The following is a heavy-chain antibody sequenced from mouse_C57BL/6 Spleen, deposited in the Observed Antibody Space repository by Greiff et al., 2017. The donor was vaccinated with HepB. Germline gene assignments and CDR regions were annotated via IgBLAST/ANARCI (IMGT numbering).Heavy chain of an antibody. Sequence: QVQLQQSGPGLVQPSQSLSITCTVSGFSLTSYGVHWVRQSPGKGLEWLGVIWSGGSTDYNAAFISRLSISKDNSKSQVFVKMNSLQADDTAIYYCARKGPSTVVAHYYAMDYWGQGTSVTVSS. CDR2: IWSGGST. D-gene: IGHD1-1*01. CDR1: GFSLTSYG. V-gene: IGHV2-2*01. J-gene: IGHJ4*01. CDR3: ARKGPSTVVAHYYAMDY.